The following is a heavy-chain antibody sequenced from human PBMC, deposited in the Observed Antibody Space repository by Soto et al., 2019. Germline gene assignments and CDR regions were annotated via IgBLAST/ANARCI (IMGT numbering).Heavy chain of an antibody. D-gene: IGHD3-3*01. CDR1: GGTFSSYA. Sequence: QVQLVQSGAEVKKPGSSVKVSCKASGGTFSSYAISWVRQAPGQGLEWMGGIIPIFGTANYAQKFQGRVTITADKSTSTDYMERSSLRSEDTAVYYCARKELRSLAMDVWGQGTTVIVSS. J-gene: IGHJ6*02. V-gene: IGHV1-69*06. CDR2: IIPIFGTA. CDR3: ARKELRSLAMDV.